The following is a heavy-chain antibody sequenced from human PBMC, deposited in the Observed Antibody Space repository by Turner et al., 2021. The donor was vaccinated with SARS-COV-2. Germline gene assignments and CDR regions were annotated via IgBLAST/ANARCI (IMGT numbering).Heavy chain of an antibody. J-gene: IGHJ4*02. CDR3: AREEYSSGWSYFDY. Sequence: EVQLVESGGGLVQPGGSLRLSCAASGFTFSSCSMNWVRQAPGKGLEWVSYISGSGSPIYYADSVKGRFTISRDNAKNSLSLQMNSLRDEDTAVYYCAREEYSSGWSYFDYWGQGILVTVSS. V-gene: IGHV3-48*02. CDR1: GFTFSSCS. D-gene: IGHD6-19*01. CDR2: ISGSGSPI.